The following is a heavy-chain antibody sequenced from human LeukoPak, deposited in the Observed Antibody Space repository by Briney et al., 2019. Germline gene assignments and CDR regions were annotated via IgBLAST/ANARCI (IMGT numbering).Heavy chain of an antibody. CDR3: ARDPGAAAGNLWS. Sequence: GGSLRLSCAASGFTFSSYWMSWVRQAPGKGLEWVANIKQDGSEKYYVDSVKGRFTISRDNAKNSPYLQMNSLRAEDTAVYYCARDPGAAAGNLWSWGQGTLVTVSS. D-gene: IGHD6-13*01. J-gene: IGHJ5*02. CDR2: IKQDGSEK. CDR1: GFTFSSYW. V-gene: IGHV3-7*01.